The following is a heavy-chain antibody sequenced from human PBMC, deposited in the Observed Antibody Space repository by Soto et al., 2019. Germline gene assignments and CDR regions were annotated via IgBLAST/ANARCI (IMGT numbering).Heavy chain of an antibody. CDR1: GGTFSSYA. V-gene: IGHV1-69*12. J-gene: IGHJ6*02. CDR3: ARDPCISTGCYAGYYYYGMDV. CDR2: IIPIFGTA. Sequence: QVQLVQSGAEVKKPGSSVKVSCKASGGTFSSYAISWVRQAPGQGLEWMGGIIPIFGTANYAQKFQGRVTSPADESTXXAXMXPTGLRSDDTAVYYCARDPCISTGCYAGYYYYGMDVWGQGTTVTVSS. D-gene: IGHD2-2*01.